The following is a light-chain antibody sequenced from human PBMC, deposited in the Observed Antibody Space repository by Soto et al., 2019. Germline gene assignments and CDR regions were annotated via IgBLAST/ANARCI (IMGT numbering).Light chain of an antibody. CDR2: DAS. CDR3: QQRSNWPPVFT. J-gene: IGKJ3*01. Sequence: EIVLTQSPATLSLSPGQRATLSCRASQSVSNYLAWYQQKPGQAPRLLIYDASNRATGIPARFSGSGSGPDFTLTISSLEPEDFAVYYCQQRSNWPPVFTFGPGTKVDIK. V-gene: IGKV3-11*01. CDR1: QSVSNY.